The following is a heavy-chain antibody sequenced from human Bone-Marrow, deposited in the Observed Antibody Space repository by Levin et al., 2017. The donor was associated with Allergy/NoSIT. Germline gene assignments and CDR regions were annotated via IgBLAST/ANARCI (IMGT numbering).Heavy chain of an antibody. V-gene: IGHV3-74*01. CDR1: GFTFSSYW. Sequence: GGSLRLSCAASGFTFSSYWMHWVRQAPGKGLVWVSRINSDGSSTSYADSVKGRFTISRDNAKNTLYLQMNSLRAEDTAVYYCARDVNYYGSGSYHTHYYCYYMDVWGKGTTVTVSS. CDR2: INSDGSST. D-gene: IGHD3-10*01. CDR3: ARDVNYYGSGSYHTHYYCYYMDV. J-gene: IGHJ6*03.